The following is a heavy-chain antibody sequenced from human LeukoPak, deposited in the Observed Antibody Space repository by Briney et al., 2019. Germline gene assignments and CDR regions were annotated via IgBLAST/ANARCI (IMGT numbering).Heavy chain of an antibody. V-gene: IGHV1-2*02. Sequence: ASVKVSCKASGGTFSSYAISWVRQAPGQGLEWMGWINPNSGGTNYAQKFQGRVTMTRDTSISTAYMELSRLRSDDTAVYYCATPRGYWGQGTLVTVSS. CDR2: INPNSGGT. J-gene: IGHJ4*02. CDR3: ATPRGY. CDR1: GGTFSSYA.